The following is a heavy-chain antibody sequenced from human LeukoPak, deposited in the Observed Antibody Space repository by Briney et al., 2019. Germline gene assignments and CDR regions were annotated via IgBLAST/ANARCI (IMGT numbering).Heavy chain of an antibody. V-gene: IGHV3-21*01. CDR2: ISSSSSYI. Sequence: GGSLRLSRAPAGFTFSSYSMNWVRQAPGKGLEWVSSISSSSSYIYYADSVKGRFTISRDNAKNSLYLQMNSLRAEDTAVYYCARSIAVAGTDDYWGQGTLVTVSA. CDR1: GFTFSSYS. J-gene: IGHJ4*02. D-gene: IGHD6-19*01. CDR3: ARSIAVAGTDDY.